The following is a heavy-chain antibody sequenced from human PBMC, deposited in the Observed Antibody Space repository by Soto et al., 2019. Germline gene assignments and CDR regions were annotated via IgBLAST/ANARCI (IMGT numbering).Heavy chain of an antibody. CDR1: GFSLSTSGMR. J-gene: IGHJ6*02. D-gene: IGHD3-10*01. CDR3: ARTQYGSGSYGYYGMDV. Sequence: GSGPTLVNPTQTLTLTCTFSGFSLSTSGMRVSWIRQPPGKALEWLARIDWDDDKFYSTSLKTRLTISKDTSKNQVVLTMTNMDPVDTATYYCARTQYGSGSYGYYGMDVWGQGTTVTVSS. V-gene: IGHV2-70*04. CDR2: IDWDDDK.